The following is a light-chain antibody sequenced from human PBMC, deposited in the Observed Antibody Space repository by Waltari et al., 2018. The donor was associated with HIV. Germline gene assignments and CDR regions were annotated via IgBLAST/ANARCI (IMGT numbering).Light chain of an antibody. CDR2: GAS. Sequence: EIVLTQSPATLSLFPGERATLSCRASQSVSTNLAWYQQKSGQAPRLLIYGASTRASGIPTRFSGSGSGTEFTRTISSLQSEDFAVYYCQQYNIWPPDAFGQGTKLEIK. CDR1: QSVSTN. J-gene: IGKJ2*01. CDR3: QQYNIWPPDA. V-gene: IGKV3-15*01.